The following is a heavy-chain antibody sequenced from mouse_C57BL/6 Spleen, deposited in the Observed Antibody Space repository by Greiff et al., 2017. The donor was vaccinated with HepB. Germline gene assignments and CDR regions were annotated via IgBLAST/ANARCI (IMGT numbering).Heavy chain of an antibody. CDR1: GFSFNTYA. V-gene: IGHV10-1*01. D-gene: IGHD2-2*01. Sequence: EVMLVESGGGLVQPKGSLKLSCSASGFSFNTYAMNWVRQAPGKGLEWVARIRSKSNNYATYYADSVKDRFTISRDDSESMLYLQMNNLKTEDTAMYYCVRHGGYLWGQGTSVTVSS. CDR3: VRHGGYL. J-gene: IGHJ4*01. CDR2: IRSKSNNYAT.